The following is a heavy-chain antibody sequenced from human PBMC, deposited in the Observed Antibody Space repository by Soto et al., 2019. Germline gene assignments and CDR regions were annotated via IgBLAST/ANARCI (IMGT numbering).Heavy chain of an antibody. J-gene: IGHJ4*02. V-gene: IGHV1-3*01. CDR1: GYTFTSYA. CDR2: INAGNGNT. Sequence: ASVKVSCKASGYTFTSYAMHWVRQAPGQRLEWMGWINAGNGNTKYSQKFQGRVTITRDTSASTAYMELNSLRSEDTAVYYCARGAAYYDFWSGYYRANYFDYWGQGTLVTVSS. D-gene: IGHD3-3*01. CDR3: ARGAAYYDFWSGYYRANYFDY.